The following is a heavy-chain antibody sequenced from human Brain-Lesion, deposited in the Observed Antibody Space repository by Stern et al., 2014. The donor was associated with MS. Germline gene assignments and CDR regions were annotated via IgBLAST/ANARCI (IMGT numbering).Heavy chain of an antibody. CDR2: TYYRSKWYY. CDR1: GDSVSSNSAA. Sequence: VQLEESGTGLMKPSQTLALTCAISGDSVSSNSAAWNWIRQSPSSGLEWLGRTYYRSKWYYQYAGSVKSRITTNADTSTNQFSLQLNSGTPEDTAVYLCAKGYNWFDSWGQGTVVTVS. V-gene: IGHV6-1*01. CDR3: AKGYNWFDS. J-gene: IGHJ5*01.